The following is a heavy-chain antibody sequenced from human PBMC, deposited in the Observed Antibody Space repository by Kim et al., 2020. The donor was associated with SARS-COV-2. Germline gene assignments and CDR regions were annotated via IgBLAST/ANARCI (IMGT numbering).Heavy chain of an antibody. CDR2: T. V-gene: IGHV5-51*01. CDR3: TRQEDVVASIDY. Sequence: TRYSPSFQGQVTISADKSISTAYLQWSGLKASDTAMYYCTRQEDVVASIDYWGQGTLLTVSS. D-gene: IGHD5-12*01. J-gene: IGHJ4*02.